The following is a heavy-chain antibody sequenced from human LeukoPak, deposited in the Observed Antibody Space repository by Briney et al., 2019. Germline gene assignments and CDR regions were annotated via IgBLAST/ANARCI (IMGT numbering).Heavy chain of an antibody. CDR1: GYTFTSYA. Sequence: GASVKVSCKASGYTFTSYAMNWVRQAPGQGLEWMGWINTNTGNPTYAQGFTGRFVFSLDTSVSTAYLQISSLKAEDTAVYYCAREMGPNPYCGGDCYSVGQNWFDPWGQGTLVTVSS. D-gene: IGHD2-21*02. J-gene: IGHJ5*02. V-gene: IGHV7-4-1*02. CDR2: INTNTGNP. CDR3: AREMGPNPYCGGDCYSVGQNWFDP.